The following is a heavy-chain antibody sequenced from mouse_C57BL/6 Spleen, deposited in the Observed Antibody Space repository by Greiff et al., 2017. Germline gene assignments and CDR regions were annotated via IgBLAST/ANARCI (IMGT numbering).Heavy chain of an antibody. CDR2: IWTGGGT. V-gene: IGHV2-9-1*01. Sequence: VKLVESGPGLVAPSQSLSITCTVSGFSLTSYAISWVRQPPGKGLEWLGVIWTGGGTNYNSALKSRLSISKDNSKSQVFLKMNSLQTDDTARYYCAREYGNYGDYAMDYWGQGTSVTVSS. J-gene: IGHJ4*01. D-gene: IGHD2-10*02. CDR1: GFSLTSYA. CDR3: AREYGNYGDYAMDY.